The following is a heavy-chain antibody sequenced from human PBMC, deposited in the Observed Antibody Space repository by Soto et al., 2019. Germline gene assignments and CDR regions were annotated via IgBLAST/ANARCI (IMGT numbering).Heavy chain of an antibody. CDR3: AREGNTVTAAFDY. CDR2: IYHSGST. J-gene: IGHJ4*02. V-gene: IGHV4-4*02. D-gene: IGHD4-17*01. CDR1: SGSISSSNW. Sequence: SETLSLTCAVSSGSISSSNWWSWVRQPPGKGLEWIGEIYHSGSTNYNPSLKSRVTISVDKSKNQFSLKLSSVTAADTAVYYCAREGNTVTAAFDYWGQGTLVTVSS.